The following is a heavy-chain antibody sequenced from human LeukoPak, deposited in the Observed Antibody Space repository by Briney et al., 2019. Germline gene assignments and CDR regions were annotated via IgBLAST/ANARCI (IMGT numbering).Heavy chain of an antibody. CDR2: ISESSSFI. CDR1: GFTFRNYN. CDR3: ARQRGYCSSGVCRGWFDP. D-gene: IGHD2-8*01. Sequence: GGSLRLSCAASGFTFRNYNMNWVRQAPGKGLEWVSSISESSSFIQYADSLKGRFAISRDNAKNSLYLEMNSLRAEDTAVYYCARQRGYCSSGVCRGWFDPWGQGTLVTVSS. J-gene: IGHJ5*02. V-gene: IGHV3-21*01.